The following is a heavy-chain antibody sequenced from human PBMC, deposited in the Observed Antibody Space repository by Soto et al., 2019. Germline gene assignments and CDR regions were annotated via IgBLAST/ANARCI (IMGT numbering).Heavy chain of an antibody. D-gene: IGHD2-8*01. CDR3: VKQEGFCTGGTCYFAF. CDR2: VGTSGDT. V-gene: IGHV3-23*01. J-gene: IGHJ4*02. Sequence: GGSLRLSCAASGFTFSNYAMNWVRQAPGKGLEWVSVVGTSGDTYYADSVKGRFTISRDNSKNTLYLQLNSLRVEDTAMYYCVKQEGFCTGGTCYFAFWGQGTLVTVSS. CDR1: GFTFSNYA.